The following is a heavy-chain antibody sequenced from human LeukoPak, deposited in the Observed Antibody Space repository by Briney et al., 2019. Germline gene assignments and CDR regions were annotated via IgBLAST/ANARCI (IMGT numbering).Heavy chain of an antibody. CDR3: ARKYSGSYFDR. J-gene: IGHJ4*02. CDR1: GGSITSGSYY. V-gene: IGHV4-61*09. CDR2: ISASGST. Sequence: SETLSLACTVSGGSITSGSYYWTCIRQPAGKGLEWIGHISASGSTNYTPSLKSRVTISVDTSKNQFSLKLASVTAADTALYYCARKYSGSYFDRWGQGVLVTVSS. D-gene: IGHD1-26*01.